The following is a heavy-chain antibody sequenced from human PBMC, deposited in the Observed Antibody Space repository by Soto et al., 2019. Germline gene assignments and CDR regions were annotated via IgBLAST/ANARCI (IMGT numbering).Heavy chain of an antibody. Sequence: QVQLVESGGGLVEPGGSLRLSCATSGFTFSDHYMSWIRQAPGKGLAWVAYISGSGFTIYNADSVKGRFTISRDNAKNSVYLQMDSLRAEVTAVYYCARNTLSAAGSDYYGLDAWGRGTTVAVSS. J-gene: IGHJ6*02. CDR3: ARNTLSAAGSDYYGLDA. D-gene: IGHD6-13*01. CDR1: GFTFSDHY. CDR2: ISGSGFTI. V-gene: IGHV3-11*01.